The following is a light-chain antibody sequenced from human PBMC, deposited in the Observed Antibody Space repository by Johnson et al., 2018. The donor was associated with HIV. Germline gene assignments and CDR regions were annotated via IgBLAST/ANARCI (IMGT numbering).Light chain of an antibody. CDR3: ETWDSSLSSV. Sequence: QSVLTQSPSVSAAPGQKVTISCSGSSSDIGNNYVSWYQQLPGTAPKLLIYDNNKRPSGIPDRFSGSKSGTSATLGITGLQTGDEAAYYCETWDSSLSSVFGPVTKVTVL. CDR1: SSDIGNNY. V-gene: IGLV1-51*01. J-gene: IGLJ1*01. CDR2: DNN.